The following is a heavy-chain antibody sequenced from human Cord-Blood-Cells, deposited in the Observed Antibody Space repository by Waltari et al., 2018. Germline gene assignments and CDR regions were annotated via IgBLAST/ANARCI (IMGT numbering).Heavy chain of an antibody. Sequence: QVQLQQWGAGLLKPSETLSLTCAVYGGSFSGSYWSWIRQPPGKGLEWIGEINHSGSTNYNPSLKSRVTISVDTSKNQFSLKLSSVTAADTAVYYCARGPLRFLEWLPRGYFDYWGQGTLVTVSS. CDR2: INHSGST. V-gene: IGHV4-34*01. CDR3: ARGPLRFLEWLPRGYFDY. J-gene: IGHJ4*02. CDR1: GGSFSGSY. D-gene: IGHD3-3*01.